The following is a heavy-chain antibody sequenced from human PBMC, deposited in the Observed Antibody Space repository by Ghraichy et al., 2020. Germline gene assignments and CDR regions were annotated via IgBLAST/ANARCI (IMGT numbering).Heavy chain of an antibody. CDR2: ISAYNGNT. CDR3: ARDLRIRSAAAGFRLGIDY. Sequence: ASVKVSCKASGYTFTSYGISWVRQAPGQGLEWMGWISAYNGNTNYAQKLQGRVTMTTDTSTSTAYMELRSLRSDDTAVYYCARDLRIRSAAAGFRLGIDYWGQGTLVTVSS. V-gene: IGHV1-18*01. J-gene: IGHJ4*02. CDR1: GYTFTSYG. D-gene: IGHD6-13*01.